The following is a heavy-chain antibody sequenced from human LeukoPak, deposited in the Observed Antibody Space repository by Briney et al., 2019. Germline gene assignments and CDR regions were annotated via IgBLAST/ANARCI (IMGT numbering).Heavy chain of an antibody. CDR2: FDPEDGET. V-gene: IGHV1-24*01. J-gene: IGHJ4*02. Sequence: ASVKVSCKVSGYTLTELSMHWVRQAPGKGLEWMGGFDPEDGETIYAQKFQGRVTMTEDTSTDTAYMELSSLRSEDTAVYYCATIEGIVAAFDYWGQGTLVTVSS. CDR3: ATIEGIVAAFDY. CDR1: GYTLTELS. D-gene: IGHD6-25*01.